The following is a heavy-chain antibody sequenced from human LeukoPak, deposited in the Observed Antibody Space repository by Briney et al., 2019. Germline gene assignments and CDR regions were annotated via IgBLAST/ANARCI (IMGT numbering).Heavy chain of an antibody. J-gene: IGHJ6*02. Sequence: PGGSLRLSCAASGFTVSSNYMSWVRPAPGKGLEWVSVIYSGGSTYYADSVRGRFTISRDNSKNTLYLQMNSLRAEDTAVYYCARVQGRYYDSSGYYRMWEPGMDVWGQGTTVTVSS. D-gene: IGHD3-22*01. CDR3: ARVQGRYYDSSGYYRMWEPGMDV. CDR2: IYSGGST. CDR1: GFTVSSNY. V-gene: IGHV3-53*01.